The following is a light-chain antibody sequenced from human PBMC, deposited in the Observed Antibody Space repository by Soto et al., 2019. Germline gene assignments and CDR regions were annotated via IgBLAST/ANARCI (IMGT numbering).Light chain of an antibody. J-gene: IGKJ2*01. CDR1: QSMSNY. CDR2: AAS. CDR3: QQSYSTPYT. Sequence: DIQMTQSPSSLSASVGDRVTITCRASQSMSNYLNWYQHKPGKAPKVLIYAASTLQSGVPSRFSGRVSGTDFTLTISSLQPEDFATYHCQQSYSTPYTFGQGTKLEIK. V-gene: IGKV1-39*01.